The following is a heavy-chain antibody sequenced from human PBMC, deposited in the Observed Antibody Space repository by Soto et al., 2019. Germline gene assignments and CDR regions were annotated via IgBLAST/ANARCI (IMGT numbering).Heavy chain of an antibody. D-gene: IGHD3-3*01. V-gene: IGHV1-46*04. CDR1: GYTFTNYY. J-gene: IGHJ3*02. CDR2: INPSSGST. CDR3: ARGFPIDAFDI. Sequence: ASVKVACTTSGYTFTNYYMHWVRQAPGQGLEWMGIINPSSGSTNYAQKLQGRVTMTRDRSTSTIYMELSSLRSEDTAVYYCARGFPIDAFDIWGQGTMVTVSS.